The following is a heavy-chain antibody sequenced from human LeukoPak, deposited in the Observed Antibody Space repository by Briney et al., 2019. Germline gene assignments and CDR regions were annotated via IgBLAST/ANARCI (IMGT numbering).Heavy chain of an antibody. Sequence: PGGSLRLSCTVSGFTVSSNSMSWVRQAPGKGLEWVSFIYSDNTHYSDSVKGRFTIYRDNSKNTLYLQMNSLRAEDTAVYYCARRAGAYSHPYDYWGQGTLVTVSS. J-gene: IGHJ4*02. CDR3: ARRAGAYSHPYDY. CDR2: IYSDNT. CDR1: GFTVSSNS. V-gene: IGHV3-53*01. D-gene: IGHD4/OR15-4a*01.